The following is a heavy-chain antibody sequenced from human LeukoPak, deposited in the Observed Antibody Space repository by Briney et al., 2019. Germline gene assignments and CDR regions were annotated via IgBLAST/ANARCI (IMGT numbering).Heavy chain of an antibody. D-gene: IGHD3-22*01. CDR2: IYYSGST. J-gene: IGHJ6*03. V-gene: IGHV4-59*12. Sequence: PSETLSRTCTVSGRSISSYYLSWIRQPAGKGLEWIGSIYYSGSTYYNPSLKSRVTISVDTSKNQFSLKLSSVTAADTAVYYCARVTYYYDSSGPPRMDVWGKGTTVTVSS. CDR3: ARVTYYYDSSGPPRMDV. CDR1: GRSISSYY.